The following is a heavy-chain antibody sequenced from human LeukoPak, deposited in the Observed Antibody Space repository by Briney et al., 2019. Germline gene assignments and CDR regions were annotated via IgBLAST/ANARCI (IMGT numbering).Heavy chain of an antibody. D-gene: IGHD6-19*01. CDR1: GFTFSSYS. V-gene: IGHV3-21*01. CDR2: SSSSSSYI. Sequence: GGSLRLSCAASGFTFSSYSMNWVRQAPGKGLEWVSSSSSSSSYIYYADSVKGRFTISRDNAKNSLYLQMNSLRAEDTAVYYCARVDSSGWYIYYWGQGTPVTVSS. J-gene: IGHJ4*02. CDR3: ARVDSSGWYIYY.